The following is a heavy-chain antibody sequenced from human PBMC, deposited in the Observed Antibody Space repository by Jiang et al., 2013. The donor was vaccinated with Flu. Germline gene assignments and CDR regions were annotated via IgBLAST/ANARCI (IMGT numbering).Heavy chain of an antibody. Sequence: SGAEVKKPGASVKVSCKASGYTFTSYYMHWVRQAPGQGLEWMGIINPSGGSTGYAQKFQGRVTMTRDTSTSTVYMELSSLRSEDTAVYYCATVPSDDYGDYSPIYFDYVGPGNPGHRLL. CDR2: INPSGGST. V-gene: IGHV1-46*01. CDR3: ATVPSDDYGDYSPIYFDY. CDR1: GYTFTSYY. J-gene: IGHJ4*02. D-gene: IGHD4-17*01.